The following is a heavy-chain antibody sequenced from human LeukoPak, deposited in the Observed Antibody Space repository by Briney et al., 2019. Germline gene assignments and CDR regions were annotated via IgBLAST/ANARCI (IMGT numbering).Heavy chain of an antibody. CDR2: IYHSGST. CDR1: GGSISSGGYS. CDR3: ARGPPYYYGSGSYIPSSFDY. Sequence: PSQTLSLTCAVSGGSISSGGYSWSWIRQPPRKGLEWIVYIYHSGSTYYNPSLKSRVTISVDRSKNQFSLKLSSVTAADTAVYYCARGPPYYYGSGSYIPSSFDYWGQGTLVTVSS. V-gene: IGHV4-30-2*01. D-gene: IGHD3-10*01. J-gene: IGHJ4*02.